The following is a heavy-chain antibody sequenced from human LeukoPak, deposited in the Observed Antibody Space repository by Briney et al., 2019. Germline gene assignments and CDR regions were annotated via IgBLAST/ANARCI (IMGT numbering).Heavy chain of an antibody. CDR2: IKEDGGEI. J-gene: IGHJ4*02. D-gene: IGHD3-22*01. CDR1: GFTFSRYW. CDR3: ARDDYYSNAD. V-gene: IGHV3-7*01. Sequence: GGSLRLSCAASGFTFSRYWMSWVRQAPGKGLEWVANIKEDGGEIYYADSVKGRFTISRDNTKNSLFLQMNSLRAEDTAVYYCARDDYYSNADWGQGTLVTVSS.